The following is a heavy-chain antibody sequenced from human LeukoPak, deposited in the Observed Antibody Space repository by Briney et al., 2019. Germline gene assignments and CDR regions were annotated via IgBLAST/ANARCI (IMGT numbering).Heavy chain of an antibody. Sequence: PSXTLSLTCTVSGGSISSYYWSWIRQPAGKGLEWIGRIYTSGSTNYNPSLKRRVTISVDTSKNKFSLKLSSVTAADTAVYYCAREDDYVWGSYDYWGQGTLVTVSS. CDR3: AREDDYVWGSYDY. CDR2: IYTSGST. J-gene: IGHJ4*02. V-gene: IGHV4-4*07. D-gene: IGHD3-16*01. CDR1: GGSISSYY.